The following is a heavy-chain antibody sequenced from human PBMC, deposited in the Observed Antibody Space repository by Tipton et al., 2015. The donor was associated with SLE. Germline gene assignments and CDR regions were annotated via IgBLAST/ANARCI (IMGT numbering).Heavy chain of an antibody. CDR1: GSTFSSYS. CDR3: VRGHVVIPAATFPRGEYFQH. CDR2: ISSSSSYI. J-gene: IGHJ1*01. Sequence: SLRLSCAASGSTFSSYSMNWVRQAPGKGLEWVSSISSSSSYIYYADSVKGRFTISRDNAKNKLYLQMNSLRAEDTAVYYCVRGHVVIPAATFPRGEYFQHWGQGTLVTVSS. V-gene: IGHV3-21*01. D-gene: IGHD2-2*01.